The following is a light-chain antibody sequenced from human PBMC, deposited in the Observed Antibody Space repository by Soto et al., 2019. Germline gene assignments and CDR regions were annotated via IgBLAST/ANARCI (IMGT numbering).Light chain of an antibody. V-gene: IGKV3-11*01. CDR3: QQRSNWPPIT. CDR1: QSVSSY. J-gene: IGKJ5*01. Sequence: EIVLTQSPATLSVSPGERATLSCRASQSVSSYLAWYQQKPGQAPRLLIYDASNRATGIPARFSGSGSETDFPLTISSLEPEDFAVYYCQQRSNWPPITFGQGTRLEIK. CDR2: DAS.